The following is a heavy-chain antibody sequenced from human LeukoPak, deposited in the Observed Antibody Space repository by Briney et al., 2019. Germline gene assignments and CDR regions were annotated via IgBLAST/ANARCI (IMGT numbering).Heavy chain of an antibody. D-gene: IGHD3-22*01. V-gene: IGHV4-59*01. Sequence: SETLSLTCTVSGGSISSYYWSWIRQPPGKGLEWIGYIYYSGSTNYNPSLKNRVTISVDTSKNQFSLKLSSVTAADTAVYYCARAASYYDSSGYIDYWGQGTLVTVSS. CDR2: IYYSGST. CDR3: ARAASYYDSSGYIDY. J-gene: IGHJ4*02. CDR1: GGSISSYY.